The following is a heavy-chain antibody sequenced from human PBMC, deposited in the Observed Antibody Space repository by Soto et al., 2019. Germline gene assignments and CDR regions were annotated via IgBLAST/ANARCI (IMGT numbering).Heavy chain of an antibody. CDR2: IYYSGST. CDR1: GGSISSGGYY. J-gene: IGHJ5*02. D-gene: IGHD3-22*01. V-gene: IGHV4-31*03. CDR3: ARDRTTYYYDSSGINWFDP. Sequence: PSETLSLTCTVSGGSISSGGYYWSWIRQHPGKGLEWIGYIYYSGSTYYNPSLKSRVTISVDTSKNQFSLKLSSVTAADTAVYYCARDRTTYYYDSSGINWFDPWGQGTLVTVSS.